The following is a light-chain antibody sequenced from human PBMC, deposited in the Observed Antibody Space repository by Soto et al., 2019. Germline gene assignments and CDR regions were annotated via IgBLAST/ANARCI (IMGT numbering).Light chain of an antibody. Sequence: QSALTQPASVSGSPGQSITISCTGTGSDVGGYILVSWYQQHPGKAPKLIIYEGRKRPSGVSDRFSGSNSGNTASLTTSGLQPEDEAHYYCSSYVGSDTYVIFGGGTKLTVL. CDR3: SSYVGSDTYVI. CDR2: EGR. CDR1: GSDVGGYIL. V-gene: IGLV2-23*01. J-gene: IGLJ2*01.